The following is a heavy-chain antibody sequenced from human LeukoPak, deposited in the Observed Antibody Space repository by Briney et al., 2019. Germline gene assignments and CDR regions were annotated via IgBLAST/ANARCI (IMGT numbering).Heavy chain of an antibody. V-gene: IGHV3-21*01. D-gene: IGHD3-3*01. CDR3: ARDKFAFGVVIRNYYYYGMDV. CDR2: ISSSSSYI. CDR1: GFTFSSYS. J-gene: IGHJ6*02. Sequence: PGGSLRLSCAASGFTFSSYSMNWVRQAPGKGLEWVSSISSSSSYIYYADSVKGRFTISRDNAKNSLHLQMNSLRAEDTAVYYCARDKFAFGVVIRNYYYYGMDVWGQGTTVTVSS.